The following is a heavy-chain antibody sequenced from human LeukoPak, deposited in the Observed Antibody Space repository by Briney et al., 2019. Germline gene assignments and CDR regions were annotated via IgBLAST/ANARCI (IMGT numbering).Heavy chain of an antibody. CDR3: ARGQEGIMWFFDN. D-gene: IGHD2-21*01. CDR2: IVPIFGKT. Sequence: SVKVSCKASGDPFGSYALSWVRQAPGRGLEWVGGIVPIFGKTTYAQKFQGRLAITTDESTSTTYMELSSLTSADTAVYYCARGQEGIMWFFDNWGQGTLVTVSS. J-gene: IGHJ4*02. CDR1: GDPFGSYA. V-gene: IGHV1-69*05.